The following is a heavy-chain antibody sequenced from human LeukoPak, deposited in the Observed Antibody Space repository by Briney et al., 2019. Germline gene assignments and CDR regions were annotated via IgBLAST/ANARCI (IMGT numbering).Heavy chain of an antibody. D-gene: IGHD3-3*01. J-gene: IGHJ6*03. CDR2: ISGSGGST. CDR1: GFTFSYYW. V-gene: IGHV3-23*01. Sequence: GGSLRLSCAASGFTFSYYWMSWVRQAPGKGLEWVSAISGSGGSTYYADSVKARFTISRDNSQNTVSLQLNNLRIEDTALYYCAKTSLSDPSGHYYYMDVWGKGTTVTVSS. CDR3: AKTSLSDPSGHYYYMDV.